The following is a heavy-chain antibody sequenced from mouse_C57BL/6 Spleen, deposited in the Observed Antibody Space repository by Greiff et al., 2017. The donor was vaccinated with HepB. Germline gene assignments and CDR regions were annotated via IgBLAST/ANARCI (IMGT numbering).Heavy chain of an antibody. CDR2: IDPSDSYT. Sequence: QVQLQQPGAELVKPGASVKLSCKASGYTFTSYWMQWVKQRPGQGLEWIGEIDPSDSYTNYNQKFKGKATLTVATSSSTAYMQLSSLTSEDSAVYYCATYSNYLDYWGQGTTLTVSS. J-gene: IGHJ2*01. CDR3: ATYSNYLDY. V-gene: IGHV1-50*01. D-gene: IGHD2-5*01. CDR1: GYTFTSYW.